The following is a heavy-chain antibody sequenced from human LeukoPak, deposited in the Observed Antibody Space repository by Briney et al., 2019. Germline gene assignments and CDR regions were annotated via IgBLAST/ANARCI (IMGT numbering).Heavy chain of an antibody. V-gene: IGHV1-2*02. CDR1: GYTFTGYY. J-gene: IGHJ4*02. Sequence: ASVKVSCKASGYTFTGYYMHWVRQAPGQGLEWMGWINPNSGGTNYAQKFQGRVTITTDESTSTAYMELSSLRSEDTAVYYCARCLCSSTSCTPPDYWGQGTLVTVSS. D-gene: IGHD2-2*01. CDR2: INPNSGGT. CDR3: ARCLCSSTSCTPPDY.